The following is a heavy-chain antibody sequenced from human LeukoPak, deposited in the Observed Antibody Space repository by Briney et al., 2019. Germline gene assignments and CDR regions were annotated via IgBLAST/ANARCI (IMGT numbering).Heavy chain of an antibody. CDR2: IYDSGTT. D-gene: IGHD5-18*01. CDR3: AGRYRSRLDF. J-gene: IGHJ4*02. Sequence: SETLSLTCTVSGGSISSYYWIWSRQTPGKGLEWMGYIYDSGTTNHNPSLKSRVTISVATSKNQSSLKLSSVTAADTAVYYCAGRYRSRLDFWGRGTLATVSS. CDR1: GGSISSYY. V-gene: IGHV4-59*01.